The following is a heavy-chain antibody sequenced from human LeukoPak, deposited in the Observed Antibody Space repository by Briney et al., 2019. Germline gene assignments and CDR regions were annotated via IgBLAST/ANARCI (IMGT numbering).Heavy chain of an antibody. CDR3: ARDVSIAAQSPPGRY. V-gene: IGHV1-69*04. Sequence: SVKVSCKASGGTFSSYAISWVRQAPGQGLEWMGRIIPIFGIANYAQKFQGRVTITADKSTSTAYMELSSLRSEDTAVYYCARDVSIAAQSPPGRYWGQGTLVIVSS. D-gene: IGHD6-6*01. J-gene: IGHJ4*02. CDR1: GGTFSSYA. CDR2: IIPIFGIA.